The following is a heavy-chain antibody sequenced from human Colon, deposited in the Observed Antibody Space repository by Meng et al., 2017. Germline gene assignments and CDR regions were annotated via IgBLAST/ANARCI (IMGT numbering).Heavy chain of an antibody. D-gene: IGHD6-19*01. CDR2: IGHSGIT. Sequence: QPQLQESGPGLGKPAEARARTGSGSGGSISTSAYYWGWIRQPPGKGLEGIGSIGHSGITYYTPSLKSRVTVSIDTSKSQFSLKLTSVTAADTAVYYCVRSSGWVRTGFDPWGQGTLVTVSS. CDR3: VRSSGWVRTGFDP. V-gene: IGHV4-39*01. J-gene: IGHJ5*02. CDR1: GGSISTSAYY.